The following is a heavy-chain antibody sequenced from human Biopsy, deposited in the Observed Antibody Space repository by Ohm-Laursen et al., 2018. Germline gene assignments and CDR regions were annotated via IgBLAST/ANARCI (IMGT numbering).Heavy chain of an antibody. J-gene: IGHJ3*02. CDR3: ARGEAGVYDALDI. Sequence: SETLSLTCTVSGGSMSSYYWTWIRQPPGKGLEWIGYIYNSGSTNYNPSLKSRATISVAVDTSKSQFSLRLSSVTAADTAMYYRARGEAGVYDALDIWGQGTMVIVSS. CDR2: IYNSGST. V-gene: IGHV4-59*01. D-gene: IGHD5/OR15-5a*01. CDR1: GGSMSSYY.